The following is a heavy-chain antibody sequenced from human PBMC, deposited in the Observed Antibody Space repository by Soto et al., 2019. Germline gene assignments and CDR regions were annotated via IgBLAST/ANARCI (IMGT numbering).Heavy chain of an antibody. D-gene: IGHD6-19*01. V-gene: IGHV3-30-3*01. CDR3: ARDRIKYSSGWSNY. CDR2: ISYDGSNK. CDR1: GFTFSSYA. Sequence: GGSLRLSCAASGFTFSSYAMHWVRQAPGKGLEWVAVISYDGSNKYYADSVKGRFTISRDNSKNTLYLQINSLRAEDTAVYYCARDRIKYSSGWSNYWGQGTLVTVSS. J-gene: IGHJ4*02.